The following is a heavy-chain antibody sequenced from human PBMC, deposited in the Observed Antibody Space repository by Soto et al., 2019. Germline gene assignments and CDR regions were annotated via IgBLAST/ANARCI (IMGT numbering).Heavy chain of an antibody. CDR1: GFTFANTW. CDR2: IKSKTDGGTT. Sequence: SLRLSCAASGFTFANTWMNWVRQAPGRGLEWVGRIKSKTDGGTTDYAAPVKGRFTISRDDSKNTLYLSMDGLKPEDTAVYYCTTVRTYWGQGTLVTVSS. CDR3: TTVRTY. J-gene: IGHJ4*02. V-gene: IGHV3-15*07.